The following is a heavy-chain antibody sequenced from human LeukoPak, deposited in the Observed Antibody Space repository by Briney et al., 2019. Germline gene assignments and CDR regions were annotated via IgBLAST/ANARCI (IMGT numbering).Heavy chain of an antibody. Sequence: GGSLRLSCAASGFTFSSYAVHWVRQAPGRGLEWVAVISYDGRNKYYADSVKGRFSISRDNSKNTLYLQMNSLRAEDTAVYYCARRYDGFDYWGQGTLVTVSS. J-gene: IGHJ4*02. V-gene: IGHV3-30*04. CDR3: ARRYDGFDY. CDR2: ISYDGRNK. CDR1: GFTFSSYA. D-gene: IGHD3-3*01.